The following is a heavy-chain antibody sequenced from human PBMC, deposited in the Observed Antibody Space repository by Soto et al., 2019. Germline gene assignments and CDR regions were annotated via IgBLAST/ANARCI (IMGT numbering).Heavy chain of an antibody. D-gene: IGHD1-1*01. CDR1: GYTFTTYG. CDR3: ARGRYGDY. Sequence: QVHLVQSGAEVRKPGASVKVSCKGSGYTFTTYGITWVRQAPGQGLEWMGWISAHNDNTNSAQKVQGRVTVTRDTSTSTAYMELRNLRSDEAAVYYCARGRYGDYWGQGALVTVSS. V-gene: IGHV1-18*01. CDR2: ISAHNDNT. J-gene: IGHJ4*02.